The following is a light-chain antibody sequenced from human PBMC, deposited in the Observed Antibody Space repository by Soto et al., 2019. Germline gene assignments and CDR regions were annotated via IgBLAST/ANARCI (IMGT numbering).Light chain of an antibody. V-gene: IGLV2-14*01. CDR1: SSDVGGYNY. CDR2: EVS. CDR3: SSYTSSSTLGV. Sequence: QSALTQPASVSGSPGQSITISCTGTSSDVGGYNYVSWYQQHPGKAPKLMIYEVSNRPSGVSNRFSGSKSGNTASQTISGLQAEDEADYYCSSYTSSSTLGVFGGGTQLTVL. J-gene: IGLJ3*02.